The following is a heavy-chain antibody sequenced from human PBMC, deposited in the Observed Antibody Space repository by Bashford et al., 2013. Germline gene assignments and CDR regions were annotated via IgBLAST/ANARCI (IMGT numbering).Heavy chain of an antibody. Sequence: SVKVSCKASGGTFSSYAISWVRQAPGQGLEWMGGIIPIFGTANYAQKFQGRVTITADESTSTAYMELSSLRSEDTAVYYCARDSICPNGVCYITTPNYGIGRRGAKGPRSPSP. CDR2: IIPIFGTA. J-gene: IGHJ6*02. D-gene: IGHD2-8*01. V-gene: IGHV1-69*13. CDR1: GGTFSSYA. CDR3: ARDSICPNGVCYITTPNYGIGRR.